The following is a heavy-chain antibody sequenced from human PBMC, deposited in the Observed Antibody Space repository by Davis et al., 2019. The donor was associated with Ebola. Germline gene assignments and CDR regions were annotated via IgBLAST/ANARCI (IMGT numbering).Heavy chain of an antibody. J-gene: IGHJ6*04. V-gene: IGHV1-2*06. D-gene: IGHD3-3*01. CDR3: ARDNFWSGYHHYGMDV. CDR1: GYTFTGYY. Sequence: ASVKVSCKASGYTFTGYYMHWVRQAPRQGLEWMGRINPNSGGTNYAQKLQGRVTMTTDTSTSTAYMELRSLRSDDTAVYYCARDNFWSGYHHYGMDVWGKGTTVTVSS. CDR2: INPNSGGT.